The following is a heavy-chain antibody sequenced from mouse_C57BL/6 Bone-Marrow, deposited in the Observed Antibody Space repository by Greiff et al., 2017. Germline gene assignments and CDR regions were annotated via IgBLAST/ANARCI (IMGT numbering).Heavy chain of an antibody. V-gene: IGHV1-82*01. J-gene: IGHJ3*01. CDR3: ERGGGYYYGTPWFAY. D-gene: IGHD1-1*01. CDR2: IYPGDGDT. Sequence: VQLQQSGPELVKPGASVKISCNASGFAFSSSWMNWVQQRPGKGLEWIGRIYPGDGDTNYNGKFTGKATLTADKSSSKAYMQLSSLTSEDSAVYWCERGGGYYYGTPWFAYWGQGTLVTVSA. CDR1: GFAFSSSW.